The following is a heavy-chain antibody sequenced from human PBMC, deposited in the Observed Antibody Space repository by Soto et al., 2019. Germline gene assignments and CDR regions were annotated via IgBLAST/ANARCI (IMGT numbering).Heavy chain of an antibody. CDR1: GFTFSSYG. CDR2: ISYDGSNK. CDR3: AKDLLLHLGELSFMFDY. D-gene: IGHD3-16*02. V-gene: IGHV3-30*18. J-gene: IGHJ4*02. Sequence: QVQLVESGGGVVQPGRSLRLSCAASGFTFSSYGMHWVRQAPGKGLEWVAVISYDGSNKYYADSVKGRFTISRDNSKNTLYLQRNSLRAEDTAVYYCAKDLLLHLGELSFMFDYWGQGTLVTVSS.